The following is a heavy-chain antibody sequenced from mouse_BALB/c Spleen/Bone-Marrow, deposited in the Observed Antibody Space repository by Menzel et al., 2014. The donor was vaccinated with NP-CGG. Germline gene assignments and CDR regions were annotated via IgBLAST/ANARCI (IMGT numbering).Heavy chain of an antibody. CDR2: IWGDGST. Sequence: VNVVESGPGLVAPSQSLSITCTVSGFSLTGYGVNWVRQPPGKGLEWLGMIWGDGSTDYNSALKPRLSISKDNSKSQVFLKMNSLQTDDTARYYCARDRYDGAMDYWGQGTSVTVSS. CDR3: ARDRYDGAMDY. J-gene: IGHJ4*01. V-gene: IGHV2-6-7*01. CDR1: GFSLTGYG. D-gene: IGHD2-14*01.